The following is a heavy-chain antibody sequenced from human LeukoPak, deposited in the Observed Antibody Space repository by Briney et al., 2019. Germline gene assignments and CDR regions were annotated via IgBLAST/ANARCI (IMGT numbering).Heavy chain of an antibody. V-gene: IGHV4-59*08. D-gene: IGHD5-18*01. CDR3: ARHRWLPHDAPRH. CDR1: GGSISDYY. Sequence: SETLSLTCTVSGGSISDYYWSWIRLPPGKGLEWIGHINNSGSTSYNSSLKSRVTISVDTSKNKFSLKLNSVTVADTAIYYCARHRWLPHDAPRHWGQGTLVTVSS. CDR2: INNSGST. J-gene: IGHJ4*02.